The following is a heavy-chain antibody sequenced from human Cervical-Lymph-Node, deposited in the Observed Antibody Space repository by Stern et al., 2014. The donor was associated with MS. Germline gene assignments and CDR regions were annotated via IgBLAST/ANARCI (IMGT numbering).Heavy chain of an antibody. V-gene: IGHV1-69*15. D-gene: IGHD1-26*01. Sequence: VQLVQSGAEVKKPGSSVKVSCKAAGGTFSSYAISWVRQAPGQGLEWMGTFIPIFGTTNYAQKFQGRVTITADESTSTAYMELTSLISGDTAVYYCARDLGYSGSYYDYWGQGTLVTISS. CDR3: ARDLGYSGSYYDY. J-gene: IGHJ4*02. CDR1: GGTFSSYA. CDR2: FIPIFGTT.